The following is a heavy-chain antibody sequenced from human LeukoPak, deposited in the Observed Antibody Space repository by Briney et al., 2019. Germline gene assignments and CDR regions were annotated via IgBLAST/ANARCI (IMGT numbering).Heavy chain of an antibody. D-gene: IGHD6-19*01. V-gene: IGHV1-2*02. CDR3: ARGSGWYSSYFDY. J-gene: IGHJ4*02. Sequence: ASVKVSCKASGYTFTGYYMHWVRQAPGHGLEWMGWINPDSGGTNYAQKFQGRVTMTRDTSINTAYMELSRLRSDDTAVYYCARGSGWYSSYFDYWGQGTLVTVSS. CDR1: GYTFTGYY. CDR2: INPDSGGT.